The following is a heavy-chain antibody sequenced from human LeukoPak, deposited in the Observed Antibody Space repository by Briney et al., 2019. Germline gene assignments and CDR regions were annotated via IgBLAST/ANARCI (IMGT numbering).Heavy chain of an antibody. CDR1: GFSFDVHA. J-gene: IGHJ4*02. CDR3: AKDWTSHNGVYDCLDF. CDR2: ISGPAET. D-gene: IGHD3-16*01. V-gene: IGHV3-23*01. Sequence: GGSLRLSCAASGFSFDVHAMTWVRQAPGKGPEWVATISGPAETFYADSVRGRFTISRDNSRYTLYLQMNRLRAEDSALYYCAKDWTSHNGVYDCLDFWGQGTQVTVSS.